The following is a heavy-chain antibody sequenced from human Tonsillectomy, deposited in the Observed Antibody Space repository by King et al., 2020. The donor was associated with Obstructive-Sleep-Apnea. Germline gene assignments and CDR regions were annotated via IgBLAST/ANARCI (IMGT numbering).Heavy chain of an antibody. D-gene: IGHD4-17*01. CDR1: GYSISSGYY. Sequence: QLQESGPGLVKPSETLSLTCTVSGYSISSGYYWGWVRQPPGKGLEWIGSIYHSGSTFYDPSLKSRVTISVDTSKNQFSLKLSSVTAADTAVYYCARGPTVTDYFFDYWGQGTLVTVSS. CDR2: IYHSGST. J-gene: IGHJ4*02. V-gene: IGHV4-38-2*02. CDR3: ARGPTVTDYFFDY.